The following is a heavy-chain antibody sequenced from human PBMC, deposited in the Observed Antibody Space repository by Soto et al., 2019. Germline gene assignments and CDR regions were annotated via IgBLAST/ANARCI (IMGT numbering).Heavy chain of an antibody. D-gene: IGHD4-17*01. CDR2: ISGSGGSA. CDR1: GLTFTSYA. J-gene: IGHJ6*02. Sequence: PGGSLRLSCAASGLTFTSYAINWVRQAPGKGLDWVSAISGSGGSAYYADSVKGRFTISRDNSKNTVLLQMNSLRAEDTAIYYCAKTYGSGDYYYYYGMDVWGQGTTVTVSS. CDR3: AKTYGSGDYYYYYGMDV. V-gene: IGHV3-23*01.